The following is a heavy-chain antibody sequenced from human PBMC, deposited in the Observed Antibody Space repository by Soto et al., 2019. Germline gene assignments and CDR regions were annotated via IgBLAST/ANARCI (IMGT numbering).Heavy chain of an antibody. Sequence: QVQLVQSGAEVKKSGSSVKVSCKASGGTFSSYTISWVRQAPGQGLEWMGRIIPILGIANYAQKFQGRVTITADESTSTAHMELRSLRSEYTAVYYCARGKMKSGWGLSPSLYYYYGMDVWGQGPTVTVSS. J-gene: IGHJ6*02. D-gene: IGHD6-19*01. V-gene: IGHV1-69*02. CDR3: ARGKMKSGWGLSPSLYYYYGMDV. CDR1: GGTFSSYT. CDR2: IIPILGIA.